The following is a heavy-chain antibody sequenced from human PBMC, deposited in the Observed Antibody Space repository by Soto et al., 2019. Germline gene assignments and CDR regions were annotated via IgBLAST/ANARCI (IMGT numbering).Heavy chain of an antibody. V-gene: IGHV3-23*01. Sequence: EVQLLESGGCLVQPGGSLRLSCAASGFTFSSYAMSWVRQAPGKGLEWVSAISGCGGSTYYADSVKGRFTTSRDNSKNTLYLQMNSLRAEDTAVYYCAKRPPILKLERRFDYWGQGTLVTVSS. CDR1: GFTFSSYA. CDR3: AKRPPILKLERRFDY. J-gene: IGHJ4*02. D-gene: IGHD1-1*01. CDR2: ISGCGGST.